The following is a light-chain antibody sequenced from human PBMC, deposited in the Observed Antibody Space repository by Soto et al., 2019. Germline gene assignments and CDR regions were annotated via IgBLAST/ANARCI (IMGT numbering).Light chain of an antibody. CDR3: ATWDDSLGGPV. Sequence: QSVLTQTPSVSGTPGQRVKISCSGRSSNIGRNYVYWYHQFPGTAPKLLIYRDNERPSGVPDRFSGSKSGTSASLAISGLRSGDEADYHCATWDDSLGGPVFGGGTKLTVL. CDR2: RDN. CDR1: SSNIGRNY. J-gene: IGLJ2*01. V-gene: IGLV1-47*01.